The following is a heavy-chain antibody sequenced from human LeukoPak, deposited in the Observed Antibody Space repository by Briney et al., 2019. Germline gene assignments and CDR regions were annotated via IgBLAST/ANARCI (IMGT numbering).Heavy chain of an antibody. CDR2: IYYSGST. J-gene: IGHJ4*02. D-gene: IGHD6-13*01. CDR1: GGSISSHY. CDR3: ARGIDSSPSFDY. Sequence: SKTLSLTCTVSGGSISSHYWSWIRQPPGKGLEWIGYIYYSGSTNYNPSLKSRVTISVDTSKNQFSLKLSSVTAADTAMYYCARGIDSSPSFDYWGQGTLVTVSS. V-gene: IGHV4-59*11.